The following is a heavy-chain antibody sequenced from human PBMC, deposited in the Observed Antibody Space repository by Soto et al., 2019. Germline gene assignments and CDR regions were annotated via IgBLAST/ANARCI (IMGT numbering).Heavy chain of an antibody. CDR3: ARHPGYYDILTGYTTYYFDS. CDR1: GGSISSSSYY. Sequence: PSETLSLTCTVSGGSISSSSYYWTWIRQPPGKDLEWIGYIYHSGSTQFNPSLKSRVTISLDTPKNQFSLKLSSVTAADTAVYYCARHPGYYDILTGYTTYYFDSWGQGILVTVSS. V-gene: IGHV4-39*07. D-gene: IGHD3-9*01. CDR2: IYHSGST. J-gene: IGHJ4*02.